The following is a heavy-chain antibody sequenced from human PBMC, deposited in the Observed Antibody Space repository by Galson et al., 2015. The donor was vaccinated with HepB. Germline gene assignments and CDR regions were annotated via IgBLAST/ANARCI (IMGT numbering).Heavy chain of an antibody. D-gene: IGHD3-22*01. CDR1: GFSLSTGGMC. J-gene: IGHJ4*02. CDR3: ARLDYDSSGYYVDY. V-gene: IGHV2-70*13. CDR2: IGWEDDK. Sequence: PALVKPTQTLTLTCTFSGFSLSTGGMCVSWIRQPPGKALEWLALIGWEDDKYYSTFLKTRLTISKDTSKNQVVLTMTNMDPADTATYYCARLDYDSSGYYVDYWGQGTLVTVSS.